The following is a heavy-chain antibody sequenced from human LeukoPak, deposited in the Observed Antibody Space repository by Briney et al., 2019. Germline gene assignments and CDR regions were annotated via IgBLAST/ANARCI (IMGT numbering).Heavy chain of an antibody. CDR1: GGSFSGYY. D-gene: IGHD3-3*01. CDR2: INHSGST. CDR3: AREEGLGGVVISYYFDY. Sequence: SETLSLTCAVYGGSFSGYYWSWIRQPPGKGLEWIGEINHSGSTNYNPSLKSRVTISVDTSNNQFSLKLSSVTAADTAVYYYAREEGLGGVVISYYFDYWGQGTLVTVSS. V-gene: IGHV4-34*01. J-gene: IGHJ4*02.